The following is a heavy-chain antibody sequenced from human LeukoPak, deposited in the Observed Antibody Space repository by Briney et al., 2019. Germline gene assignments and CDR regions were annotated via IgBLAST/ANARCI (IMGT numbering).Heavy chain of an antibody. J-gene: IGHJ4*02. CDR1: GGSINGGSYY. CDR2: IFTTGST. Sequence: PSETLSLTCSVSGGSINGGSYYWSWIRQPAGKPLEWIGHIFTTGSTSYNPSLKSRVTISVDTSESHLSLKLSSVTAADTPVYYCARHATDYSVSYYRHWGQGTPVTVSS. CDR3: ARHATDYSVSYYRH. D-gene: IGHD1-26*01. V-gene: IGHV4-61*09.